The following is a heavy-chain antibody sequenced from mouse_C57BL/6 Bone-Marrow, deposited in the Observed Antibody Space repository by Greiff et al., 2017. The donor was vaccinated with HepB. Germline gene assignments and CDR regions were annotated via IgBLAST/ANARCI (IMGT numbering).Heavy chain of an antibody. V-gene: IGHV2-9*01. Sequence: VQLQQSGPGLVAPSQSLSITCTVSGFSLTSYGVDWVRQPPGKGLEWLGVIWGGGSTNYNSALMSRLSISKDNSKSQVFLKMNSLQTDDTAMYYCAKHIGPYYGSSYWYFDVWGTGTTVTVSS. CDR1: GFSLTSYG. CDR2: IWGGGST. D-gene: IGHD1-1*01. J-gene: IGHJ1*03. CDR3: AKHIGPYYGSSYWYFDV.